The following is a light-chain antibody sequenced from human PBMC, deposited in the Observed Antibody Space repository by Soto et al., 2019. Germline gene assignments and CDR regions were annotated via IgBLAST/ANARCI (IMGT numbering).Light chain of an antibody. V-gene: IGKV3-20*01. CDR3: QQYGSSPPTWT. J-gene: IGKJ1*01. Sequence: EIVMTPSPATLSVSPVERATLSCRASQSVRSNLAWYQQRPGQAPRLLIYGASSRATGIPDRFSGSGSGTDFTLTISRLEPEDFAVYYCQQYGSSPPTWTFGQGTKVDIK. CDR1: QSVRSN. CDR2: GAS.